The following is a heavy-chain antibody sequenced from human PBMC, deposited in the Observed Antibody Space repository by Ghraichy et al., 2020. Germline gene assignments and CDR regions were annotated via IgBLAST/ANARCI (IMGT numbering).Heavy chain of an antibody. CDR1: GYTFTSYD. Sequence: ASVKVSCKASGYTFTSYDINWVRQATGQGLEWMGWMNPNSGNTGYAQKFQGRVTITRNTSISTAYMELSSLRSEDTAVYYCARVMTAYYYEDYYYYGMDVWGQGTTVTVSS. CDR3: ARVMTAYYYEDYYYYGMDV. CDR2: MNPNSGNT. V-gene: IGHV1-8*03. J-gene: IGHJ6*02. D-gene: IGHD3-22*01.